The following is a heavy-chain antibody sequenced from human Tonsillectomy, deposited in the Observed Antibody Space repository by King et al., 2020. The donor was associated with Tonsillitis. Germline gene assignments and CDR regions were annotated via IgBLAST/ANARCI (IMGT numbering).Heavy chain of an antibody. CDR3: AKTYYDSSGYHLYWYFDL. Sequence: VQLVESGGGLVQPGRSLRLSCAASGFTFEDYAMHWVRQAPGKGLEWVSGISWNSGSIGYADSVKGRFTISRDNAKNSLYLQMNSLRAEDTALYYCAKTYYDSSGYHLYWYFDLWGRGTLVTVSS. CDR2: ISWNSGSI. J-gene: IGHJ2*01. D-gene: IGHD3-22*01. CDR1: GFTFEDYA. V-gene: IGHV3-9*01.